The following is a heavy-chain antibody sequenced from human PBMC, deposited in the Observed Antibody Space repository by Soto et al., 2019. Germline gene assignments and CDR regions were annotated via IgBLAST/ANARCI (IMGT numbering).Heavy chain of an antibody. Sequence: GESLKISCKGSGYSFTSYWIGWVRQMPGKGLEWMGIIYPGDSDTRYSPSFQGQVTISADKSISTAYLQWSSLKASDTAMYYCARDSPRAYGSGSYSPYYYYGMDVWGQGTTVTVSS. CDR1: GYSFTSYW. J-gene: IGHJ6*02. CDR3: ARDSPRAYGSGSYSPYYYYGMDV. D-gene: IGHD3-10*01. CDR2: IYPGDSDT. V-gene: IGHV5-51*01.